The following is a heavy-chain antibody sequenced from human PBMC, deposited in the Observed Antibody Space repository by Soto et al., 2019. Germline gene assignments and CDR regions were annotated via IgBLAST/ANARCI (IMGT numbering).Heavy chain of an antibody. Sequence: GGSLRLSCAASGFTFSSYGMHWVRQAPGKGLEWVAVIWYDGSNKYYADSVKGRFTISRDNSKNTLYLQMNSLRAEDTAVYYCARSDDILTGYYGRGDYYYYGMDVWGQGTTVTVSS. CDR1: GFTFSSYG. CDR2: IWYDGSNK. J-gene: IGHJ6*02. CDR3: ARSDDILTGYYGRGDYYYYGMDV. V-gene: IGHV3-33*01. D-gene: IGHD3-9*01.